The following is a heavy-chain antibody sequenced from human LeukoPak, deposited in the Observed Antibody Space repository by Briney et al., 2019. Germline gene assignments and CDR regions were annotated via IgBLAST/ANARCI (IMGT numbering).Heavy chain of an antibody. D-gene: IGHD6-19*01. V-gene: IGHV1-46*01. CDR3: ARRGVVVASDNYSYYYNMDV. J-gene: IGHJ6*03. Sequence: GASVKVSCKASGYIFTSYYMHWVRQAPGQGLEWMGIINPSDGSGTYAQNFQGRVTMTRDMSTRTVYMEVSSLRSEDTAVYYCARRGVVVASDNYSYYYNMDVWGKGTTVTVSS. CDR2: INPSDGSG. CDR1: GYIFTSYY.